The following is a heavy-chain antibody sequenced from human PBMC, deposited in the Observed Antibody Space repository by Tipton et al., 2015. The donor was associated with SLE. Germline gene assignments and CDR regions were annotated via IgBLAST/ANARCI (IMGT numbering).Heavy chain of an antibody. V-gene: IGHV4-59*01. D-gene: IGHD5-12*01. J-gene: IGHJ4*02. Sequence: GLVKPSETLSLNCTVSGGSISSDYWSWIRKPPGKGLEWIGYIHYSGNRDYNPSLKSRVIISVDTSKNEFSLKLSSVTAADTAVYYCARADGATGLDYWGQGILVTVSS. CDR3: ARADGATGLDY. CDR1: GGSISSDY. CDR2: IHYSGNR.